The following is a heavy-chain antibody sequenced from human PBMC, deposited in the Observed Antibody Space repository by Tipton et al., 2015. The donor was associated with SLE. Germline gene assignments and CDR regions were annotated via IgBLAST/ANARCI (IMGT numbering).Heavy chain of an antibody. CDR3: ARVADYYYYYGMDD. Sequence: GLVKPSETLSLTCAVYGGSFSDYYWSWIRQPPGKGLEWIGEINQSGSTNYNPSLKSRVTISVDTYKNQFSLKLSSVTAADTAVYYCARVADYYYYYGMDDWGQGTTVTVSS. CDR1: GGSFSDYY. CDR2: INQSGST. V-gene: IGHV4-34*01. J-gene: IGHJ6*02.